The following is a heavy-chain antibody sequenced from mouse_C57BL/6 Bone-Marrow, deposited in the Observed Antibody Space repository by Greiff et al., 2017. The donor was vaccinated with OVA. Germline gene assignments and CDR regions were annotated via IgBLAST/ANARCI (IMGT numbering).Heavy chain of an antibody. D-gene: IGHD1-1*02. J-gene: IGHJ4*01. CDR1: GYTFTSYW. CDR2: IDPTDSYT. V-gene: IGHV1-50*01. Sequence: VQLQQPGAELVKPGASVKLSCKASGYTFTSYWMQWVKQRPGQGLEWIGEIDPTDSYTTYNQKFKGKATLTVDTSSSTAYMQLSSLTSEDSAVYYCARGKRPYGDWGQGTSVTVSA. CDR3: ARGKRPYGD.